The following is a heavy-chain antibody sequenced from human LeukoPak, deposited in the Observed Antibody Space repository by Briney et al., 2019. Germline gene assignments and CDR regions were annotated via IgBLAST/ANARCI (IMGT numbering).Heavy chain of an antibody. CDR1: GFTFSSYA. D-gene: IGHD6-13*01. CDR3: AKVREVGSSSWVVVYFDY. V-gene: IGHV3-23*01. CDR2: ISGSGGST. J-gene: IGHJ4*02. Sequence: GGSLRLSCAASGFTFSSYAMSWVRQAPGKGLEWVSAISGSGGSTYYADPVKGRFTISRDNSKNTLYPQMNSLRAEDTAVYYCAKVREVGSSSWVVVYFDYWGQGTLVTVSS.